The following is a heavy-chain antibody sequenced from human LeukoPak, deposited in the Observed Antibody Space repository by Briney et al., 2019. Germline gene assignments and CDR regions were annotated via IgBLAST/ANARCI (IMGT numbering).Heavy chain of an antibody. D-gene: IGHD6-13*01. Sequence: PGRSLRLSCAASGFTFSSYAMHWVRQAPGKGLEWVAVISYDGSNKYYADSVKGRFTISRDNSKNTLYPQMNSLRAEDTAVYYCAREIAAAGYYYYYYGMDVWGKGTTVTVSS. J-gene: IGHJ6*04. CDR2: ISYDGSNK. V-gene: IGHV3-30*04. CDR1: GFTFSSYA. CDR3: AREIAAAGYYYYYYGMDV.